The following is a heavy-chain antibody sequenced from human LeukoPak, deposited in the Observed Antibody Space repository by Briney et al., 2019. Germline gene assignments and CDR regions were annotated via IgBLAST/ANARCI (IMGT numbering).Heavy chain of an antibody. CDR2: IKRKGDDGTI. J-gene: IGHJ4*02. CDR3: TAGTGRSDFDY. V-gene: IGHV3-15*01. CDR1: GFTFINAW. D-gene: IGHD3/OR15-3a*01. Sequence: GGSLRLSCAASGFTFINAWMSWVRQAPGRGLEWVGRIKRKGDDGTIDYAAPVKGRLSISRDDSKNTLYLQMNSLKSEDTAVYYCTAGTGRSDFDYWGQGTLVTVSS.